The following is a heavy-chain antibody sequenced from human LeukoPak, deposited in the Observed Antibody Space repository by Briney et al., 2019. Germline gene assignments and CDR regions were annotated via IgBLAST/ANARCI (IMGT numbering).Heavy chain of an antibody. V-gene: IGHV4-34*01. CDR1: GGSFSGYY. Sequence: SETLSLTCAVYGGSFSGYYWSWIRQPPGKGLEWIGEINHSGSTNYNPSLKSRVTISVDTSKNQFSLKLSSVTAADTAVYYCARGPTRRDLDYWGQGTLVTVSS. CDR3: ARGPTRRDLDY. J-gene: IGHJ4*02. CDR2: INHSGST.